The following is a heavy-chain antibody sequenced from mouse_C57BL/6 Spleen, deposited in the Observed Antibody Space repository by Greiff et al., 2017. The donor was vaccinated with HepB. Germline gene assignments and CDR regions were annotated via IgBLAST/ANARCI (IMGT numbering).Heavy chain of an antibody. D-gene: IGHD1-1*01. CDR1: GYTFTDYN. CDR3: ARRDTTVEFAY. CDR2: INPNNGGT. Sequence: EVKLMESGPELVKPGASVKIPCKASGYTFTDYNMDWVKQSHGKSLEWIGDINPNNGGTIYNQKFKGKATLTVDKSSSTAYMELRSLTSEDTAVYYCARRDTTVEFAYWGQGTLVTVSA. V-gene: IGHV1-18*01. J-gene: IGHJ3*01.